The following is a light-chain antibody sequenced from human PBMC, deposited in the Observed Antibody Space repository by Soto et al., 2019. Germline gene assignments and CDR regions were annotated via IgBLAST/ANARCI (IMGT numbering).Light chain of an antibody. CDR1: QSVSSSY. J-gene: IGKJ2*01. CDR3: QQYGSSPTYT. CDR2: GAS. Sequence: EIVLTQSPGTLSLSPGERATLSCRASQSVSSSYLAWYQQKPGQAPRLLLYGASSRATVIPDRFSGSGSGADFTLNISRLEPEHFAVYYCQQYGSSPTYTFGQGTKLEIK. V-gene: IGKV3-20*01.